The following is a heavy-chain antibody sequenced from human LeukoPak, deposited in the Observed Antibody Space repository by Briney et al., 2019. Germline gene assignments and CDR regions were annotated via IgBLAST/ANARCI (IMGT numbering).Heavy chain of an antibody. V-gene: IGHV3-33*01. CDR3: AREAVSSGYRTYYFDY. J-gene: IGHJ4*02. Sequence: GRSLRLSCAAPGFTFSSYGMHWVRQAPGKGLEWVAVIWYDGSNKYYADSVKGRFTISRDNSKNTLYLQMNSLRAEDTAVYYCAREAVSSGYRTYYFDYWGQGTLVTVSS. CDR2: IWYDGSNK. CDR1: GFTFSSYG. D-gene: IGHD3-22*01.